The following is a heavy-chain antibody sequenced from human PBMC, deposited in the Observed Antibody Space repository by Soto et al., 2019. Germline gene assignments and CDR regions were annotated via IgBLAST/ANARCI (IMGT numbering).Heavy chain of an antibody. CDR2: ITASGGST. J-gene: IGHJ4*02. Sequence: GGSLRLSCAASGFSFSDYAMTWVRQPPGMGLEGVSSITASGGSTYYADSVKGRFIISRDNSKNTLYLQMNSLGAKDTAVYFCATIFIRRFDYWGQGTLVTVSS. V-gene: IGHV3-23*01. CDR3: ATIFIRRFDY. CDR1: GFSFSDYA. D-gene: IGHD2-21*01.